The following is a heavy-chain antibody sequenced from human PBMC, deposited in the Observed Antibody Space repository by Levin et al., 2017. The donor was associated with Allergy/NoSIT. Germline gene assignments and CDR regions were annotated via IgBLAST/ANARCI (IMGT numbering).Heavy chain of an antibody. CDR2: VGSGGDT. CDR1: GLTFSPYD. V-gene: IGHV3-13*04. D-gene: IGHD6-13*01. CDR3: ARAIAASYMDV. J-gene: IGHJ6*03. Sequence: LPGGSLRLSCAASGLTFSPYDMHWVRQATGKGLEWVSGVGSGGDTYYAGSVKGRFTISRENAKNSLYLQMNNLRAGDTAVYYCARAIAASYMDVWGKGTTVTVS.